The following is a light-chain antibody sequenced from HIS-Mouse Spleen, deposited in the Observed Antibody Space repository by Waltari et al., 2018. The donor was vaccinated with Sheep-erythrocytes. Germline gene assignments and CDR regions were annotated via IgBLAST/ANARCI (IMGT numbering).Light chain of an antibody. V-gene: IGKV2-28*01. CDR1: QRRLHSNGYNY. CDR2: LGS. J-gene: IGKJ1*01. Sequence: DILITQSPLSLHVTPGDPASISCRSTQRRLHSNGYNYLDWYLQKPGQSPQLLIYLGSNRASGVPDRFSGSGSGTDFTLKISRVEAEDVVVYYCMQALQTPWTFGQGTKVEIK. CDR3: MQALQTPWT.